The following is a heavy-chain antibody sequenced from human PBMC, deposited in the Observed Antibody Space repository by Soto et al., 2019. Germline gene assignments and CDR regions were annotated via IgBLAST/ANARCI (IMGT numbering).Heavy chain of an antibody. D-gene: IGHD6-13*01. CDR3: AKDSGPGYSSSWSPFDY. CDR1: GFTFSSYG. J-gene: IGHJ4*02. CDR2: ISYDGSNK. Sequence: SLRLSCAASGFTFSSYGMHWVRQAPGKGLEWVAVISYDGSNKYYADSVKGRFTISRDNSKNTLYLQMNSLRAEDTAVYYCAKDSGPGYSSSWSPFDYWGQGTLVTVSS. V-gene: IGHV3-30*18.